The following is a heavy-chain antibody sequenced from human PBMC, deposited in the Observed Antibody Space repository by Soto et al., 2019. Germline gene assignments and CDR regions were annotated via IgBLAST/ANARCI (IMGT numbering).Heavy chain of an antibody. V-gene: IGHV3-23*01. CDR1: GFTFSNYA. CDR3: AKTVQISGSYYYGMDV. J-gene: IGHJ6*02. Sequence: EVQLLESGGGLVQPGGSLRLSCAASGFTFSNYAVNWVRQAPGKGLEWVSAISVSGAGTYYADSVEGRFTISRDNSKNTLYLQMNSLRAEDTAVYYCAKTVQISGSYYYGMDVWGQGTTVTFSS. CDR2: ISVSGAGT. D-gene: IGHD3-10*01.